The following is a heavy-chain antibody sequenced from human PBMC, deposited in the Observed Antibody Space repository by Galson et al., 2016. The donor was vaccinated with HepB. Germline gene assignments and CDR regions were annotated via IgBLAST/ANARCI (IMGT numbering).Heavy chain of an antibody. CDR1: GFTFSSYS. CDR3: ARSFSSGLHDGQEVF. D-gene: IGHD3-22*01. V-gene: IGHV3-48*02. Sequence: SLRLSCAASGFTFSSYSMNWFRQSPGKAPEWVSYINSGGNTYYADSVEGRFTISRDNAKNSLYLQMNSLRDEDTALSYCARSFSSGLHDGQEVFWGQGTLVTVSS. J-gene: IGHJ4*02. CDR2: INSGGNT.